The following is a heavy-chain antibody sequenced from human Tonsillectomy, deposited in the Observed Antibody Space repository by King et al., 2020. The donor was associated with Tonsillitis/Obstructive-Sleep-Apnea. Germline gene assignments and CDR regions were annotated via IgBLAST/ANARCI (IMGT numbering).Heavy chain of an antibody. D-gene: IGHD2-2*01. V-gene: IGHV1-3*01. J-gene: IGHJ4*02. CDR1: GYTFTSYA. CDR3: ARDRGIVVVPAAIGI. CDR2: INAGNGNT. Sequence: QLVQSGAEVKKPGASVKVSCKASGYTFTSYAMHWVRQAPGQRLEWMGWINAGNGNTKYSQKVQGRVTITRDTSASTAYMELSSLRSEDTAVYYCARDRGIVVVPAAIGIWGQGTLVTVSS.